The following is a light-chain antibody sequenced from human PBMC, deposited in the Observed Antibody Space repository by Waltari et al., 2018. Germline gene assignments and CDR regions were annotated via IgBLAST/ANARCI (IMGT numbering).Light chain of an antibody. Sequence: SVLPQPPSMSAAPGQKVTISRTGGRSTVGAAYAVHWYPQFPGAPPKLLIFGNTNRASGVPGRFSGSKSGTSASLAIAGLQSEDEAVYYCQSFDSSLSASVFGGGTKLTVL. CDR1: RSTVGAAYA. V-gene: IGLV1-40*01. CDR2: GNT. CDR3: QSFDSSLSASV. J-gene: IGLJ3*02.